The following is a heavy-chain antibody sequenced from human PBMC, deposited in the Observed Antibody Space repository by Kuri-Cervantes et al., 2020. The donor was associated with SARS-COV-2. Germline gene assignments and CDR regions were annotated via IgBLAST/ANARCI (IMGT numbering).Heavy chain of an antibody. D-gene: IGHD3-10*01. CDR2: IWYDGSNK. Sequence: GGSLGLSCAASGFTFSSYGMHWVRQAPGKGLEWVAVIWYDGSNKYYADSVKGRFTISRDNSKNTLYLQMNSLRAEDTAVYYCARGFRAGPGEYFDLWGRGTLVTVSS. V-gene: IGHV3-33*01. CDR3: ARGFRAGPGEYFDL. CDR1: GFTFSSYG. J-gene: IGHJ2*01.